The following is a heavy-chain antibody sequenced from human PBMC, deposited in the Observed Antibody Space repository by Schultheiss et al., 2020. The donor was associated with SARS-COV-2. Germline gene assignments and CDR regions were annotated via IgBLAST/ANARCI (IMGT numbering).Heavy chain of an antibody. Sequence: GGSLRLSCVASGFTFDDYAMHWVRQAPGKGLEWVSGISWNSGSIGYADSVKGRFTISRDNAKNSLYLQMNSLRAEDTALYYCAKDPRYYYDSSGYYDYWGQGTLVTVSS. CDR1: GFTFDDYA. J-gene: IGHJ4*02. V-gene: IGHV3-9*01. D-gene: IGHD3-22*01. CDR3: AKDPRYYYDSSGYYDY. CDR2: ISWNSGSI.